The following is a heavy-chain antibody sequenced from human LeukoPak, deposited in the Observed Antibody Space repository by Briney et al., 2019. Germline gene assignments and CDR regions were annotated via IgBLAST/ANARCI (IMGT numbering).Heavy chain of an antibody. CDR3: AKDRPDHYYNYYGMDV. V-gene: IGHV3-23*01. CDR2: ISGSGGST. D-gene: IGHD1-14*01. J-gene: IGHJ6*02. Sequence: GGSLRLSCAASGFTFSSYWMSWVRQAPGKGLEWVSAISGSGGSTYYADSVKGRFTISRDNSKNTLYLQMNSLRAEDTAVYYCAKDRPDHYYNYYGMDVWGQGTTVTVSS. CDR1: GFTFSSYW.